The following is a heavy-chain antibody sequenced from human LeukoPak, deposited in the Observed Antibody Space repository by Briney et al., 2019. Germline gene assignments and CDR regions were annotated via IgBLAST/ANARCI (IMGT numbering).Heavy chain of an antibody. D-gene: IGHD1/OR15-1a*01. J-gene: IGHJ4*02. Sequence: SETLSLTCSVSGGPISGYHWSWIRQPPGKGLEWIGYIYYGGTSETTNYNPSLKSRVTISVHTSKNQFSLDLSSVTAADTAVYYCARWNSGGDYWGQGTLVTVSS. CDR3: ARWNSGGDY. CDR1: GGPISGYH. V-gene: IGHV4-59*01. CDR2: IYYGGTSETT.